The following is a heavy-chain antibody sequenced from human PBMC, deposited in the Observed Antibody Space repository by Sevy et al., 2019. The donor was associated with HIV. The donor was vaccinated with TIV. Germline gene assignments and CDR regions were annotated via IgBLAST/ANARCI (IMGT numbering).Heavy chain of an antibody. CDR2: INQEGSEK. V-gene: IGHV3-7*01. CDR1: GFNFRSYW. D-gene: IGHD3-16*01. J-gene: IGHJ6*02. CDR3: VRAGSYGDTYFYDYGMDV. Sequence: GGSLRLSCVASGFNFRSYWMTWVRQAPGKGLEWVANINQEGSEKYYVDSVKGRFTISRDNAKNSLYLQINSLRVEDTAVYYCVRAGSYGDTYFYDYGMDVWGQWTTVTVSS.